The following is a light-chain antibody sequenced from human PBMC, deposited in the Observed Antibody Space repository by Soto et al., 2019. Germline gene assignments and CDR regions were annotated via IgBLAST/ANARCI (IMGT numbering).Light chain of an antibody. Sequence: NFMLTQPHSVSESPGKTVTLSCTGSSGSIASNYVQWYQQRPGSAPTVVIYADDQRPSGVPDRFSGSIDRSSNSASLTISGLKTEDEADYYCMSYTGSTTTHWVLGGGTKVTVL. V-gene: IGLV6-57*02. CDR1: SGSIASNY. CDR2: ADD. J-gene: IGLJ3*02. CDR3: MSYTGSTTTHWV.